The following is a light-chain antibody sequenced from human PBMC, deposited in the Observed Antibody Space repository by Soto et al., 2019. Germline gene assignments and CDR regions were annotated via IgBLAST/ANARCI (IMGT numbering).Light chain of an antibody. CDR3: CSYAGRSTLYV. CDR2: EVS. J-gene: IGLJ1*01. CDR1: SSDVGSYNL. V-gene: IGLV2-23*02. Sequence: HSALTKPASVSGSPGQSITISCTGTSSDVGSYNLVSWYQQHPGKAPKLMIYEVSKRPSGVSNRFSGSKSGNTASLTISGLQAEDEADYSCCSYAGRSTLYVFATGTKVTVL.